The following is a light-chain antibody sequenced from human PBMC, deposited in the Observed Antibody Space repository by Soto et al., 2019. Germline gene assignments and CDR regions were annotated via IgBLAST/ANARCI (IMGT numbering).Light chain of an antibody. V-gene: IGKV3D-15*01. Sequence: EIVSTQSPCTLSLSPGERPTLPSTSSQSVSNNYLAWYQQKPGQAPRLLTYGASNGATGIPDRFSGSGSGTEFTLTISSLQSEDFAVYYCQQYNNWPVSFGQGTRLEIK. J-gene: IGKJ5*01. CDR1: QSVSNN. CDR2: GAS. CDR3: QQYNNWPVS.